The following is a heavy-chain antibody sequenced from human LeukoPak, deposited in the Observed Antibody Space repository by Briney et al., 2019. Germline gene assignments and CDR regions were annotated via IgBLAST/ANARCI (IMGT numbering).Heavy chain of an antibody. CDR1: GFTFSSYA. Sequence: PGGSLRLSCAASGFTFSSYAMSWVRQAPGKGLEWVSAISGSGGSTYYADSVKGRFTISRDNSKNTLYLQMNSLGAEDTAVYYCAKSPNRNQVDYYYFDYWGQGTLVTVSS. V-gene: IGHV3-23*01. J-gene: IGHJ4*02. CDR3: AKSPNRNQVDYYYFDY. D-gene: IGHD2/OR15-2a*01. CDR2: ISGSGGST.